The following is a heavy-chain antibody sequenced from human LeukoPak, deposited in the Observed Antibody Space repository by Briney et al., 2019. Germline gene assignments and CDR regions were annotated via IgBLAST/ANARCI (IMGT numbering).Heavy chain of an antibody. CDR2: ISGSGGFT. J-gene: IGHJ4*02. V-gene: IGHV3-23*01. CDR1: GFTFSSYG. CDR3: ARAEGYGGELDS. Sequence: GGSLRLSCAASGFTFSSYGMSWVRQAPGKGLEWVSAISGSGGFTYYADSVKGRFTISRENSKNRLYLQMNSLRAEDTAVYYCARAEGYGGELDSWGQGTLVTVSS. D-gene: IGHD4-23*01.